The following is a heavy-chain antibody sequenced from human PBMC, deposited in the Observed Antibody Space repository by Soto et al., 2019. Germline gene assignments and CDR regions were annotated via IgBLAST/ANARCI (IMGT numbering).Heavy chain of an antibody. J-gene: IGHJ5*02. CDR1: GYTFTSYY. Sequence: ASVKVSCKASGYTFTSYYMHWVRQAPGQGLEWMGIINPNGGSTSYAQKLQGRATMTTDTSTSTAYMELRSLRSDDTAVYYCAREDCSSTSCYVHGTGWFDPWGQGTLVTVSS. V-gene: IGHV1-46*01. CDR2: INPNGGST. D-gene: IGHD2-2*01. CDR3: AREDCSSTSCYVHGTGWFDP.